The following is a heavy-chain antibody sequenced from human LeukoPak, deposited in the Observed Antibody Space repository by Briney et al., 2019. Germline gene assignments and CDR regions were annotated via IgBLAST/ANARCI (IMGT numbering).Heavy chain of an antibody. Sequence: SETLSLTCAVYGGSFSGYYWSWIRQPPGKGLEWIGEINHSGSTNYNPSLKSRVTISVDTSKNQFSLKLSSVTAADTAVYYCXRGPRAVAGEVLDYWGQGTLVTVSS. J-gene: IGHJ4*02. CDR3: XRGPRAVAGEVLDY. V-gene: IGHV4-34*01. CDR2: INHSGST. D-gene: IGHD6-19*01. CDR1: GGSFSGYY.